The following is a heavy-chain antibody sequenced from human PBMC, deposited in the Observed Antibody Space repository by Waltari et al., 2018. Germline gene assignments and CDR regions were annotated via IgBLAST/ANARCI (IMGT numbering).Heavy chain of an antibody. CDR1: GGSIARGSSY. Sequence: QLQLQASGPRLVKPSETLSLTCTVSGGSIARGSSYWGWIRQAPGQGLEWIGNIYHSGRTYYNPSLESRVNMSVETSNNQFSLLLKSVTAADTALYYCARRADYGLDFDSWGQGTLVAVSS. CDR2: IYHSGRT. V-gene: IGHV4-39*01. CDR3: ARRADYGLDFDS. J-gene: IGHJ4*02. D-gene: IGHD4-17*01.